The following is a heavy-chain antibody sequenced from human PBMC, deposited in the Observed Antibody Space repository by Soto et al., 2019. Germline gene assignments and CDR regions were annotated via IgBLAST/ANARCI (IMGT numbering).Heavy chain of an antibody. CDR3: ARIQIVPAATSVYYYGKDV. Sequence: SGPTLVNPTQTLTLTCTFSGFSLSTSGMCVSWIRQPPGKALEWIALIDWDDDKYYSTSLKTRLTISKDTSKNQVVLTMTNMDPVDKAKYYCARIQIVPAATSVYYYGKDVWGQGTTVTVSS. CDR1: GFSLSTSGMC. CDR2: IDWDDDK. D-gene: IGHD2-2*01. V-gene: IGHV2-70*01. J-gene: IGHJ6*02.